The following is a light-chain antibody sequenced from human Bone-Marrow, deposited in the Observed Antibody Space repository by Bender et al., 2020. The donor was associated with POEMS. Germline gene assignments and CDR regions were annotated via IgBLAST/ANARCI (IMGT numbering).Light chain of an antibody. CDR1: SGDIGAYNF. V-gene: IGLV2-23*02. CDR2: DVS. CDR3: CSYAGSNTLL. J-gene: IGLJ2*01. Sequence: QPALTQPASVSGSPGQSITVSCTGTSGDIGAYNFVSWYQQHPGKAPKLMIYDVSKRPSGVSNRFSGSKSGNTASLTISGLQVEDEADYYCCSYAGSNTLLFGGGTKLTVL.